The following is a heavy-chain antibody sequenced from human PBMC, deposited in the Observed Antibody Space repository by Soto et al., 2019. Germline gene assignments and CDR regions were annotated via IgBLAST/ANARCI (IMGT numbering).Heavy chain of an antibody. V-gene: IGHV3-9*01. J-gene: IGHJ2*01. D-gene: IGHD3-3*01. CDR2: ISWNSGSI. CDR3: AKGPGFWSGYSDL. Sequence: EVQLVESGGGLVQPGRSLRLSCAASGFTFDDYAMHWVRQAPGKGLEWVSGISWNSGSIGYADSVKGRFTISRDNAKNSLYLQMNSLRAEDTALYYCAKGPGFWSGYSDLWGRGTLVTVSS. CDR1: GFTFDDYA.